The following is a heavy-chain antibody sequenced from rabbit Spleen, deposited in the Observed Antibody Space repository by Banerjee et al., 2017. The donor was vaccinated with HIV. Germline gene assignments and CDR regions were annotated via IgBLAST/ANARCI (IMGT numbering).Heavy chain of an antibody. J-gene: IGHJ4*01. Sequence: QEQLVESGGGLVQPEGSLTLTCTASGFSLSNKYVMCWVRQALGKGLEWIACIYTSSGRTYYASSSKGRFITTRSTTPNTVTLQMTSLTVADTATYFCARGMAAYGSYALTLWGPGTLVTVS. CDR1: GFSLSNKYV. CDR2: IYTSSGRT. D-gene: IGHD5-1*01. CDR3: ARGMAAYGSYALTL. V-gene: IGHV1S45*01.